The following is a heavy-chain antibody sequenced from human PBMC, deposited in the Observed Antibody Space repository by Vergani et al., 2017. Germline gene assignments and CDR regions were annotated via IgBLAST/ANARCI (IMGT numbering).Heavy chain of an antibody. CDR2: IYTSGST. CDR3: ARIAVAGLTHWYFDL. V-gene: IGHV4-4*07. J-gene: IGHJ2*01. Sequence: QVQLQESGPGLVKPSETLSLTCTVSGGSISSYYWSWIRQPAGKGLEWIGRIYTSGSTNYNPSLKSRVTISVDTSKNQFSLKLSSVTAADTDVYYCARIAVAGLTHWYFDLWGRGTLVTVSS. D-gene: IGHD6-19*01. CDR1: GGSISSYY.